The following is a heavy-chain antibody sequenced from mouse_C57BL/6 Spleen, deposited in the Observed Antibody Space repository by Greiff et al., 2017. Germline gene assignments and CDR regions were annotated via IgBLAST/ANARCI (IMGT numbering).Heavy chain of an antibody. CDR1: GYSFTGYF. D-gene: IGHD2-4*01. J-gene: IGHJ3*01. CDR3: ARSDYYDYDRVTWFAY. V-gene: IGHV1-20*01. Sequence: EVQLQQSGPELVKPGDSVKISCKASGYSFTGYFMNWVMQSHGKSLEWIGRINPYNGDTFYNQKFKGKATLTVDKSSSTAHMELRSLTSEDSAVYYCARSDYYDYDRVTWFAYWGQGTLVTVSA. CDR2: INPYNGDT.